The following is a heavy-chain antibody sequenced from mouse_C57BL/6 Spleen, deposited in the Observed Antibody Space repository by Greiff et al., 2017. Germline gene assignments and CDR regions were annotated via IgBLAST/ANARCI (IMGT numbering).Heavy chain of an antibody. D-gene: IGHD1-1*01. V-gene: IGHV1-52*01. Sequence: QVQLQQPGAELVRPGSSVKLSCKASGYTFTSYWMHWVKQRPIQGLEWIGNIDPSDSETHYNQKFKDKATLTVDKSSSTAYMQLSSLTSEDSAVYYCARGRDYVGTYYAMDYWGQGTSVTVSS. CDR1: GYTFTSYW. CDR2: IDPSDSET. J-gene: IGHJ4*01. CDR3: ARGRDYVGTYYAMDY.